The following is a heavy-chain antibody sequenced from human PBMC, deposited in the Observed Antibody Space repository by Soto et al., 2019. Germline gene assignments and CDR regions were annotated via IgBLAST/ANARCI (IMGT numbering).Heavy chain of an antibody. CDR1: GGSISSYY. CDR3: AREGKEGASFDY. Sequence: QVQLQESGPGLVKPSDTLSLTCTVTGGSISSYYWSWIPQPPGKGLEWIEYIYYSGSTNYNPSLKSRVPISVDTFKNQCSLKLRSVTTADPAAYYCAREGKEGASFDYWGQGSLVTVSS. D-gene: IGHD3-10*01. V-gene: IGHV4-59*01. J-gene: IGHJ4*02. CDR2: IYYSGST.